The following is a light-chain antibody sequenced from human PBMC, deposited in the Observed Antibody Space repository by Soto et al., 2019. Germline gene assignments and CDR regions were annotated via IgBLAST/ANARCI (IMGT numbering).Light chain of an antibody. Sequence: DIQMTQSPSSLSASVGDRVTITCRASQSISSYLNWYQQKPGKAPKLLIYAASSLQSGVPSRFSGSGSGTDVTLTISSLQPEDFATYYCQQSYSTPRTCGQGTKLEIK. CDR3: QQSYSTPRT. V-gene: IGKV1-39*01. CDR2: AAS. J-gene: IGKJ2*01. CDR1: QSISSY.